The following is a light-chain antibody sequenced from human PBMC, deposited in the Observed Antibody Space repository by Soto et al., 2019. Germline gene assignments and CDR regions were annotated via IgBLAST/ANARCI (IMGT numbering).Light chain of an antibody. Sequence: DIQMTQSPSSLSASVGDRVTITCRASQSISSYLNWYQQKPGKAPKLMIYAASSLQSGVPSRFSGSGSGTDFYLTISSLQPEDFATYYCQQSYSTPWTFGQGTKVDIK. CDR3: QQSYSTPWT. CDR1: QSISSY. V-gene: IGKV1-39*01. CDR2: AAS. J-gene: IGKJ1*01.